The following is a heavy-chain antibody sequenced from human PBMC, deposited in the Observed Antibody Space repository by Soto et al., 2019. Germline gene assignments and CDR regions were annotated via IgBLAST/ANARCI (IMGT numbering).Heavy chain of an antibody. CDR3: AKDYWAGTY. CDR2: ISGSGGST. J-gene: IGHJ4*02. CDR1: GFTFSSSA. Sequence: GGSLRLSCAASGFTFSSSAMSWFRQAPGKGLEWVSAISGSGGSTYYADSVKGRFTISRDNSKNTLYLQMNSLRAEDTAVYYGAKDYWAGTYWGQGTQVTVSS. V-gene: IGHV3-23*01. D-gene: IGHD2-15*01.